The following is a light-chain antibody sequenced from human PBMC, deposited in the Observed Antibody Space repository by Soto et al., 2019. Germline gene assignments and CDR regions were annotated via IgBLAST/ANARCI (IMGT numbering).Light chain of an antibody. J-gene: IGLJ2*01. CDR2: DVT. CDR1: SSDVGGYNY. V-gene: IGLV2-14*03. CDR3: SSYTSSSTLYVV. Sequence: QSARTQPASVSGSPGQSITISCTGTSSDVGGYNYVSWYQQHPGKAPKLMIYDVTDRPSGVSNRFSGSKSGNTASLTISGLQAEDEADYYCSSYTSSSTLYVVFGGGTQLTVL.